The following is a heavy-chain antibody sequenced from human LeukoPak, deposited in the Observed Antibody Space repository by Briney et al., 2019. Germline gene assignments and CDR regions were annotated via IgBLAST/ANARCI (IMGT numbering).Heavy chain of an antibody. CDR2: IYYSGNT. V-gene: IGHV4-39*07. Sequence: SETLSLTCTVSGGSISSSGSYWGWIRQPPGKGLEWIGSIYYSGNTYNPSLKSRVIISVDTSKNQFSLNLTSVTAADTAVYYCARVMAARREDLNWFDPWGQGTLVTVSS. D-gene: IGHD6-6*01. J-gene: IGHJ5*02. CDR3: ARVMAARREDLNWFDP. CDR1: GGSISSSGSY.